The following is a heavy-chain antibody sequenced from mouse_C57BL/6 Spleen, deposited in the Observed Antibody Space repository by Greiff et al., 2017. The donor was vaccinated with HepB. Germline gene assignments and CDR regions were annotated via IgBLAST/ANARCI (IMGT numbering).Heavy chain of an antibody. CDR3: ARTVVPFAY. CDR1: GFTFSDYG. Sequence: EVKLVESGGGLVKPGGSLKLSCAASGFTFSDYGMHWVRQAPEKGLEWVAYISSGSSTIYYADTVKGRFTISRDNAKNTLFLQMTSLRSEDTAMYYCARTVVPFAYWGQGTLVTVSA. D-gene: IGHD1-1*01. CDR2: ISSGSSTI. J-gene: IGHJ3*01. V-gene: IGHV5-17*01.